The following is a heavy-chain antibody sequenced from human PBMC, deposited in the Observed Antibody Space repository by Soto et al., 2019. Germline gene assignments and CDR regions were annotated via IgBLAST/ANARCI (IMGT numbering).Heavy chain of an antibody. CDR2: ISYDGSNK. CDR3: ARAKDYYGSGSYIDY. J-gene: IGHJ4*02. V-gene: IGHV3-30-3*01. D-gene: IGHD3-10*01. CDR1: GFTFSSYA. Sequence: GGSLRLSCAASGFTFSSYAMHWVRQAPGKGLEWVAVISYDGSNKYYADSVKGRFTISRDNSKNTLYLQMNSLRAEDTAVYYGARAKDYYGSGSYIDYWGQGTLVTVSS.